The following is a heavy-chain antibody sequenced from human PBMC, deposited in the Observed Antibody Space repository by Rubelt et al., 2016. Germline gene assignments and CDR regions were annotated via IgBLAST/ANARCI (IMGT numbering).Heavy chain of an antibody. CDR1: GFTLTSSE. Sequence: EVQLVESGGGLVQAGGSLRISCAASGFTLTSSEMNWVRQAPGKGLEWVAAISGSGGSTFYADSVKGRFTISRDNSKTTLYLQLNSLRAEDTAVYYCALVGEGIGYWGQGTLVTVSS. CDR3: ALVGEGIGY. CDR2: ISGSGGST. D-gene: IGHD3-10*01. V-gene: IGHV3-23*04. J-gene: IGHJ4*02.